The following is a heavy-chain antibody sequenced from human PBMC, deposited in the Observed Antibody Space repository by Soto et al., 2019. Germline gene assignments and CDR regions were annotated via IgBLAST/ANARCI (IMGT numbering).Heavy chain of an antibody. D-gene: IGHD2-15*01. J-gene: IGHJ6*03. V-gene: IGHV1-8*01. CDR1: GYTFTSYD. CDR3: ARGDNDYYYYYMDV. CDR2: MNPNSGNT. Sequence: QVQLVQSGAEVKKPGASVKVSCKASGYTFTSYDINWVRQATGQGLEWMGWMNPNSGNTGYAQKFQGRVTMTRNTSISTAYLELSSLRSEDTAVYYCARGDNDYYYYYMDVWGKGTTVTVSS.